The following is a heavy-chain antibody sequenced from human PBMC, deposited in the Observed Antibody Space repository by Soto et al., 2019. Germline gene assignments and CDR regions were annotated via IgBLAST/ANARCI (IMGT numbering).Heavy chain of an antibody. V-gene: IGHV1-46*01. CDR1: GYTFTNYY. CDR2: INPAGGST. J-gene: IGHJ4*02. D-gene: IGHD6-13*01. Sequence: ASVKFSCKASGYTFTNYYIHWVRQAPGQVLEWRGIINPAGGSTNYXXKFQGRVXXTMDTSTSTGXMQLSXRGFEETAVYYCARHLAAGDYRRQGTLVTXSS. CDR3: ARHLAAGDY.